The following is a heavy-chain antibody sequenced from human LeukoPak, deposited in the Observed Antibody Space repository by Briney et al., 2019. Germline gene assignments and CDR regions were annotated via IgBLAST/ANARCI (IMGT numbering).Heavy chain of an antibody. Sequence: GASVKVSCKASGYTFTGYYMHWVRQAPGQGLEWMGWINPNSGGTNYAQKFQGRVTMTRDTSISTAYMELSRLRSDDTAVYYCAREGIAVARPKNWFDPWGQGTLVTASS. D-gene: IGHD6-19*01. V-gene: IGHV1-2*02. CDR3: AREGIAVARPKNWFDP. CDR2: INPNSGGT. J-gene: IGHJ5*02. CDR1: GYTFTGYY.